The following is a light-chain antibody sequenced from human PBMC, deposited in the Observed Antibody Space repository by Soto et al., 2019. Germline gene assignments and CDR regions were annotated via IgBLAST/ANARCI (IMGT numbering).Light chain of an antibody. CDR1: QSVGTN. CDR3: QQYNTWTWT. Sequence: EIVLTQSPATLSMSPGERASLSSSASQSVGTNLAWYRQIPGQSPRLLMYGAATGATGIPARFIGSGSGTEFTLTISSLQSEDFAVYYCQQYNTWTWTFGQGTRVAI. V-gene: IGKV3-15*01. CDR2: GAA. J-gene: IGKJ1*01.